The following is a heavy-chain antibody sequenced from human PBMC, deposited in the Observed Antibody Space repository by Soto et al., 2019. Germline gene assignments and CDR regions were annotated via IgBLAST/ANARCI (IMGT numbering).Heavy chain of an antibody. V-gene: IGHV1-8*01. CDR3: AKDGGYCSSXSCYTDRRYYYYYGMDV. CDR1: GYTFSRYD. J-gene: IGHJ6*02. Sequence: ASVKVSCKASGYTFSRYDINWVRQASGQGLEWMGWMNPNRGNTGYAQKFQGRVTMTRDTSISTAYMELTSLRSEDTAVYYCAKDGGYCSSXSCYTDRRYYYYYGMDVWGQGTTVTVSS. CDR2: MNPNRGNT. D-gene: IGHD2-2*02.